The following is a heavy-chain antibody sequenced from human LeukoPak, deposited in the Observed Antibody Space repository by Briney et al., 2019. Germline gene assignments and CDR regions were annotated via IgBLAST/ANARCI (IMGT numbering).Heavy chain of an antibody. Sequence: PGGSLDLSFATSGFHFNNQWLSWVRQGPGKGLGGVANIMQVVCEKYDVDSVKGRFTIAGDNAKNSLYLQMSSLKAEDTAVYYCARDQRYCSSSSCPWEPFDYWGQGTLVTVSS. D-gene: IGHD2-2*01. J-gene: IGHJ4*02. V-gene: IGHV3-7*05. CDR3: ARDQRYCSSSSCPWEPFDY. CDR1: GFHFNNQW. CDR2: IMQVVCEK.